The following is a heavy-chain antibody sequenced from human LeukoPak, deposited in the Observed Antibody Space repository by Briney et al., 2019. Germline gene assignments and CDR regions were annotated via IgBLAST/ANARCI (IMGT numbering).Heavy chain of an antibody. CDR3: ARPYASGSYYPGY. D-gene: IGHD3-10*01. J-gene: IGHJ4*02. CDR1: GFTISTYS. V-gene: IGHV3-21*01. Sequence: GGSLRLSCAASGFTISTYSVNWVRQAPGKGLEWVSSISYSSSYIYYADSVKGRFTISRDDAKNSLYLQMNSLRAEDTAVYYCARPYASGSYYPGYWGQGTLVTVSS. CDR2: ISYSSSYI.